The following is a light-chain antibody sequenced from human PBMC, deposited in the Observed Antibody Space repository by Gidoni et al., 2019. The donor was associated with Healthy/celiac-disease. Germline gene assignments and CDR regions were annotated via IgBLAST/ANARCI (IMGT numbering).Light chain of an antibody. CDR1: QSISSY. CDR2: AAS. CDR3: QQSCSTLFT. J-gene: IGKJ3*01. Sequence: IHITQSPSSLSASVGDRVTITCRASQSISSYLNWYQQKPGKDPELLIYAASSLQSGVPSRFSGSGSGTDFTLTISSLQPEDFATYYCQQSCSTLFTFGPGTKVDIK. V-gene: IGKV1-39*01.